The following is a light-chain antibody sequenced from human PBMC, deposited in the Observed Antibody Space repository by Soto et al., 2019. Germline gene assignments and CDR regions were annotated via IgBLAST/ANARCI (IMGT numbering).Light chain of an antibody. CDR2: ETS. CDR1: QNVRSY. CDR3: QQTFSTPRT. Sequence: DTQMTQSPSSLSASVGDRVTITCRASQNVRSYLNWYQQKPGKAPNLLIYETSTLQSGVPSRFSGDGYGSDFTLSISSLHPEDFATYYCQQTFSTPRTSGQGTKVDIK. V-gene: IGKV1-39*01. J-gene: IGKJ1*01.